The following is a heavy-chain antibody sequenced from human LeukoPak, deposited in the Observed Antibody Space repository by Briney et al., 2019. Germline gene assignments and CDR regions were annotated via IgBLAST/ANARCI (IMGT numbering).Heavy chain of an antibody. J-gene: IGHJ4*02. V-gene: IGHV3-30*04. CDR3: ARDFSGASRIDY. CDR1: GFSFKTYA. CDR2: VSNDAYNK. D-gene: IGHD1-26*01. Sequence: GRSLRLSCAASGFSFKTYAMHWVRQAPGKGLEWVAVVSNDAYNKYYADSVKGRFTISRDNSKNTLYLQMNSLRGEDTAVYYCARDFSGASRIDYWGQGTRVTVSS.